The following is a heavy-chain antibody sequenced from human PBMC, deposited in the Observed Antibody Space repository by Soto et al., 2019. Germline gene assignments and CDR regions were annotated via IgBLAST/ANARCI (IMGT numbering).Heavy chain of an antibody. Sequence: GASVKVSCKASGGTFSSYAISWVRQAPGQGLEWMGGIIPIFGTANYAQKFQGRVTITADKSTSTAYMELSSLRSEDTAVYYCARDKGYCSGGSCYYYYGMDVWGHGTTATVSS. D-gene: IGHD2-15*01. V-gene: IGHV1-69*06. CDR1: GGTFSSYA. CDR3: ARDKGYCSGGSCYYYYGMDV. CDR2: IIPIFGTA. J-gene: IGHJ6*02.